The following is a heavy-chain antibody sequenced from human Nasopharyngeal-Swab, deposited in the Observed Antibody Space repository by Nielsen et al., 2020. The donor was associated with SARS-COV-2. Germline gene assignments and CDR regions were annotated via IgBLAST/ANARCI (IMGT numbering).Heavy chain of an antibody. V-gene: IGHV3-48*02. D-gene: IGHD3-22*01. CDR1: GFTFSSYS. CDR2: ISSSSSTI. Sequence: GVLKISCAASGFTFSSYSMNWVRQAPGKGLEWVSYISSSSSTIYYADSVKGRFTISRDNAKNSLYLQMNSLRDEDTAVYYCERDRLTYYYDSSGYYSSSWLDPWGQGTLVTVSS. CDR3: ERDRLTYYYDSSGYYSSSWLDP. J-gene: IGHJ5*02.